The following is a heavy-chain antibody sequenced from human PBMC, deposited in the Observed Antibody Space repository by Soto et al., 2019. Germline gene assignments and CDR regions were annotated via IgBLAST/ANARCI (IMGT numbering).Heavy chain of an antibody. CDR2: ISGSDGTS. CDR1: GFTLRTYV. CDR3: AKDQSVGLYYDFWIGSIMRPEAFDI. V-gene: IGHV3-23*01. D-gene: IGHD3-3*01. Sequence: EVQLLESGGGLVEPGGSLRLSCAASGFTLRTYVMSWVRQPPGKGLEWVSSISGSDGTSYYGDSVKGRFTISRDNSKNTLYLQMNSLGADDTAVYYCAKDQSVGLYYDFWIGSIMRPEAFDIWGHGTMVTVSS. J-gene: IGHJ3*02.